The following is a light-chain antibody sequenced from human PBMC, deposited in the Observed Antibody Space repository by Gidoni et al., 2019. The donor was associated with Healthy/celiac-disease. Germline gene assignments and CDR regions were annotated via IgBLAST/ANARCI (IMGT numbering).Light chain of an antibody. Sequence: IVMTQSPDPLAVSLGERATTNCKSSQSVLYSSNNKNYLAWYQQKPGQPPKLLIYWASTRESGVPDRFSGSGSGTDFTLTISSLQAEDVAVYYCQQYYSTPRTFXQXTKVEIK. CDR3: QQYYSTPRT. V-gene: IGKV4-1*01. J-gene: IGKJ1*01. CDR2: WAS. CDR1: QSVLYSSNNKNY.